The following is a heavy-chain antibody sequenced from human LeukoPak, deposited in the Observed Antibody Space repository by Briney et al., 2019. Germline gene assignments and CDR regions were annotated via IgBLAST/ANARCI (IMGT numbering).Heavy chain of an antibody. Sequence: ASVKVSCKASGYTFTSYYMHWVRQAPGQGLEWMGWISAYNGNTNYAQKLQGRVTMTTDTSTSTAYMELRSLRSDDTAVYYCARRGWLRPFDYWGQGTLVTVSS. D-gene: IGHD5-12*01. CDR3: ARRGWLRPFDY. CDR1: GYTFTSYY. V-gene: IGHV1-18*04. J-gene: IGHJ4*02. CDR2: ISAYNGNT.